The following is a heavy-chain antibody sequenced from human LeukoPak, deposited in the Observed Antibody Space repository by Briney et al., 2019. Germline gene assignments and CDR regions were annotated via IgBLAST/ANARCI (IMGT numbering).Heavy chain of an antibody. J-gene: IGHJ4*02. CDR3: TTGYPSYSSGWYGSLYYFDY. CDR1: GFTFSNAW. D-gene: IGHD6-19*01. CDR2: IKSKTDGGTT. Sequence: GGSLRLSCAASGFTFSNAWMSWVRQAPGKGLEWVGRIKSKTDGGTTDYAAPVKGRFTISRDDSKNTLYLQMNSLKTEDTAVYYCTTGYPSYSSGWYGSLYYFDYWGQGTLVTVSS. V-gene: IGHV3-15*01.